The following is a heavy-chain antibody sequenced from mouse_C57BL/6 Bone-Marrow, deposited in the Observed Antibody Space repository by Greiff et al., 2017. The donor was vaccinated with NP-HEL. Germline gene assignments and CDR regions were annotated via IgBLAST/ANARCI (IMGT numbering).Heavy chain of an antibody. CDR1: GFTFSSYA. CDR3: ARGEGYYDYDLDY. CDR2: ISDGGSYT. D-gene: IGHD2-4*01. J-gene: IGHJ2*01. Sequence: EVNLVESGGGLVKPGGSLKLSCAASGFTFSSYAMSWVRQTPEKRLEWVATISDGGSYTYYPDNVKGRFTVSRDNAKNNLYLQMSHLKSEDTAMYYCARGEGYYDYDLDYWGQGTTLTVSS. V-gene: IGHV5-4*03.